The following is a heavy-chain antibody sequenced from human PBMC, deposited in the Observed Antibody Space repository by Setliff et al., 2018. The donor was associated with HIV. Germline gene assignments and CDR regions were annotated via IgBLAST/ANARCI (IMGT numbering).Heavy chain of an antibody. CDR3: ARDRVESLWFGDLNYMDV. CDR2: TWYDGSDK. D-gene: IGHD3-10*01. CDR1: GFTFSTYG. J-gene: IGHJ6*03. V-gene: IGHV3-33*01. Sequence: PGGSLRLSCAASGFTFSTYGMHWVRQAPGKGLEWVAVTWYDGSDKYYADSVKDRFTISRDNSKNTLYLQMNSLRAEDTAVYYCARDRVESLWFGDLNYMDVWGKGTTVTVSS.